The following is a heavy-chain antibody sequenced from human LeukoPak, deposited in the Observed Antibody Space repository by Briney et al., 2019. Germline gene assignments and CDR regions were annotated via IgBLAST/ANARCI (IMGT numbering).Heavy chain of an antibody. D-gene: IGHD6-13*01. CDR3: TTVGLWRKPATVTVEGFDN. CDR1: GFTFSNYW. CDR2: IKGKIDGGTR. J-gene: IGHJ4*02. Sequence: GGSLRLSCAASGFTFSNYWMSWVRQAPGKGLEWVGRIKGKIDGGTRDYATPVKGRFTISRDDSKNTLYLQMNSLKTEDTAVYYCTTVGLWRKPATVTVEGFDNWGQGTLVTVSS. V-gene: IGHV3-15*01.